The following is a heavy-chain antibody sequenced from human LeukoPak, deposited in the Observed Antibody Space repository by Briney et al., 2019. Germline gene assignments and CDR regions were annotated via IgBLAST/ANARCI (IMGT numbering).Heavy chain of an antibody. D-gene: IGHD3-9*01. V-gene: IGHV4-39*07. CDR2: IYYSGST. CDR1: GGSISSSSYY. J-gene: IGHJ1*01. Sequence: SETLSLTCTVSGGSISSSSYYWGWIRQPPGKGLEWIGSIYYSGSTYYNPSLKSRVTISVDTSKNQFSLKLSSVTAADTAVYYCARGQTYYDILTGYPSDGAEYFQHWGQGTLVTVSS. CDR3: ARGQTYYDILTGYPSDGAEYFQH.